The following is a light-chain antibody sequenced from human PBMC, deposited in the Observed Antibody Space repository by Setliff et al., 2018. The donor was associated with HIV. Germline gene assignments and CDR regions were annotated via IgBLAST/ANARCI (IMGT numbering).Light chain of an antibody. CDR3: SSSRRSSLSSYV. CDR2: EVS. V-gene: IGLV2-14*01. CDR1: SSDVGAYDY. Sequence: QSALAQPASVSGSPGQSITISCTGTSSDVGAYDYVSWYQKHPGKAPKLIIYEVSNRPSGVSSRFSGSKSGDTASLTISGLQAEDEADYYCSSSRRSSLSSYVFGSGTKVTVL. J-gene: IGLJ1*01.